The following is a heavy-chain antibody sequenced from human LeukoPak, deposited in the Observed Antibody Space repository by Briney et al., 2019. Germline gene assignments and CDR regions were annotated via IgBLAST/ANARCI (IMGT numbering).Heavy chain of an antibody. CDR3: ARGVSYSSSSIDY. D-gene: IGHD6-6*01. CDR1: GGSFSGYY. Sequence: SETLSLTCAVYGGSFSGYYWSWIRQPPGKGLEWIGEINHSGSTNYNPSLKSRVTISVDTSKNQFSLKLSSVTAADTAVYYCARGVSYSSSSIDYWGQGTLVTVSS. J-gene: IGHJ4*02. V-gene: IGHV4-34*01. CDR2: INHSGST.